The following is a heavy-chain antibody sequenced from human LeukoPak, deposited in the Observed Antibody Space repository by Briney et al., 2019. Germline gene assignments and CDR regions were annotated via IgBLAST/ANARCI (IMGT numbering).Heavy chain of an antibody. V-gene: IGHV1-69*05. CDR3: ARGAYSSGALRAFDY. J-gene: IGHJ4*02. CDR2: IIPIFGTA. Sequence: ASVKVSCKASGGTFSSYAISCVRQAPGQGLEWMGGIIPIFGTANYAQKFQGRVTITTDESTSTAYMELSSLRSEDTAVYYCARGAYSSGALRAFDYWGQGTLVTVSS. D-gene: IGHD3-22*01. CDR1: GGTFSSYA.